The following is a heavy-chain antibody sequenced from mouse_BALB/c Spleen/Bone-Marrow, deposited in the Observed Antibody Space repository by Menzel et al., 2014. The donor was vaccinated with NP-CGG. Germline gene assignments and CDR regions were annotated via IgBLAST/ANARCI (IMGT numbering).Heavy chain of an antibody. J-gene: IGHJ3*01. CDR3: ARSGSSWFAY. CDR1: GYAFSSSW. Sequence: QVQLQQSGPELVKPGASVKISCKASGYAFSSSWMNWVKQRPGQGLEWIGRIYPGDGDTNYNGKFKGKATLTADKSSSTAYMQLSSLTSVYSAVYFCARSGSSWFAYWGQGTLVTVSA. CDR2: IYPGDGDT. D-gene: IGHD1-1*01. V-gene: IGHV1-82*01.